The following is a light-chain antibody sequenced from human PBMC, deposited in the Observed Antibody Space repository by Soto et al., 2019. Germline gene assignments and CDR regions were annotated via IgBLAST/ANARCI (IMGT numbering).Light chain of an antibody. CDR3: QKDNRAPRT. CDR1: QDISNS. Sequence: DIQMTQSPSSLSASIGDRVTITCRASQDISNSLAWFQQKPGKAPKVLIYAASSLQSGAPSRFSGSGSGTDFTLTISSLQPEDVATYYCQKDNRAPRTFGQGTEVEIK. CDR2: AAS. J-gene: IGKJ1*01. V-gene: IGKV1-27*01.